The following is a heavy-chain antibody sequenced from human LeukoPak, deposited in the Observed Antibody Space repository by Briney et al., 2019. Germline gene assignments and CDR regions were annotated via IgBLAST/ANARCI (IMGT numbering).Heavy chain of an antibody. V-gene: IGHV3-33*01. D-gene: IGHD1-1*01. CDR1: VFTFSSYG. CDR3: AREEHKNWKIDY. J-gene: IGHJ4*02. CDR2: IWYDGGNI. Sequence: GGSLRLSCAASVFTFSSYGMHWVRQAPGKGLEWVAIIWYDGGNIDYTDSVKGRFTISRDNSKNTLYLQMNSLRAEDTAVYYCAREEHKNWKIDYWGQGTLVTVSS.